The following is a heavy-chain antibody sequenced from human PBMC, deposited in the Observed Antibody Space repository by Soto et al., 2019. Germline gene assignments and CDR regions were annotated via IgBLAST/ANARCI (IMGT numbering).Heavy chain of an antibody. CDR2: INPKNGNT. D-gene: IGHD1-26*01. CDR3: ARDAAVGLFDY. CDR1: GYTFTSYG. V-gene: IGHV1-18*01. J-gene: IGHJ4*02. Sequence: QVQLVQSGAEVKKPGASVKVSCKASGYTFTSYGISWVRQAPGQGLEWMGWINPKNGNTKYAQKLQGRVTMTKDTSTSTAYMELRSMRSDDTAVYYCARDAAVGLFDYWGQGTLVTVSS.